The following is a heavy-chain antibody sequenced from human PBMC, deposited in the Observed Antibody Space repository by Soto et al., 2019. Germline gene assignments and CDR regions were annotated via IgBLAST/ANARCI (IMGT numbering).Heavy chain of an antibody. Sequence: SVKVSWKASGYTLLHYAIHWVHQAPGQRPEWMGLINPASGNRQYSQKFQGRFTITRDTSASTAYMELSSLRSEVTAGYFCSKTGYSTGWYLYFDYWAEGSLVTVSS. D-gene: IGHD6-19*01. J-gene: IGHJ4*02. CDR1: GYTLLHYA. CDR2: INPASGNR. V-gene: IGHV1-3*01. CDR3: SKTGYSTGWYLYFDY.